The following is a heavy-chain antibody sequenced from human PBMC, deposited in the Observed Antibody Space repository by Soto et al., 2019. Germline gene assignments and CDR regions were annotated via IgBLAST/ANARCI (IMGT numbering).Heavy chain of an antibody. CDR3: ARLTYDYGDNFDF. CDR2: IYYSGST. Sequence: SETLSLTCTVSGGSISSYYWSWIRQPPGKGLEWIGYIYYSGSTNYNPSLKSRVTISVDTSKNQFSLKLSSVTAADTAVYYCARLTYDYGDNFDFWGQGTLVTVSS. V-gene: IGHV4-59*08. J-gene: IGHJ4*02. CDR1: GGSISSYY. D-gene: IGHD4-17*01.